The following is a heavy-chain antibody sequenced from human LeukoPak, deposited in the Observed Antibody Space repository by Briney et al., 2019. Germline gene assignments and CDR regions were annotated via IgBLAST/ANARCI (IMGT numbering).Heavy chain of an antibody. D-gene: IGHD3-9*01. CDR3: AREVDILTVTYAFDI. V-gene: IGHV1-18*01. J-gene: IGHJ3*02. CDR1: GYTFISYG. CDR2: ISGYNGNT. Sequence: EASVKVSRKASGYTFISYGISWVRQAPGQGLEWMGWISGYNGNTNYAQKLQGRVTMTTDTSTSTAYMELRSLRSDDTAVYYCAREVDILTVTYAFDIWGQGTMVTVSS.